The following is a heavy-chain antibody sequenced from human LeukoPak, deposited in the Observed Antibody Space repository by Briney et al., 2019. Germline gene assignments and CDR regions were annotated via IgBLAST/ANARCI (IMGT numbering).Heavy chain of an antibody. D-gene: IGHD6-13*01. J-gene: IGHJ5*02. CDR1: GGSISSYY. CDR2: IYYSGST. Sequence: TPSETLSLTCTVSGGSISSYYWSWIRQPPGKGLEWIGYIYYSGSTNYNPSLKSRVTISVDTSKNQFSLKLSSVTAADTAVYYCARELLATWEGSSWYSHWFDPWGQGTLVTVS. V-gene: IGHV4-59*01. CDR3: ARELLATWEGSSWYSHWFDP.